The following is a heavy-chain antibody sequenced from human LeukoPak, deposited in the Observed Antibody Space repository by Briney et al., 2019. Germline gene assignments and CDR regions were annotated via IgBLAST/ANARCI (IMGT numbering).Heavy chain of an antibody. CDR1: GFTFSTSA. CDR2: ISTGGLST. D-gene: IGHD6-13*01. J-gene: IGHJ2*01. V-gene: IGHV3-64D*06. Sequence: PGGSLTLSCSVSGFTFSTSAMNWVRQPPGTGLEYVSHISTGGLSTLYADSVKCRFTISRDNSKNTLYLQISSLRAEDCAVYYGVKPLITAAVDYWYFYLWGRGTLVTVSS. CDR3: VKPLITAAVDYWYFYL.